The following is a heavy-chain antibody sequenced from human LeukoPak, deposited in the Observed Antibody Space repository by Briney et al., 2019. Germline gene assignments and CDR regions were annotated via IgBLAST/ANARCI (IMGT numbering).Heavy chain of an antibody. CDR3: ARGGQQLADP. J-gene: IGHJ5*02. Sequence: SVKVSCKASLGTFSSYAISWGRQAPGQGLEWMGGIIPIFGTANYAQKFQGRVTITTDESTSTAYMELSSLRSEDTAVYYCARGGQQLADPWGQGTLVTVSS. D-gene: IGHD6-13*01. CDR1: LGTFSSYA. V-gene: IGHV1-69*05. CDR2: IIPIFGTA.